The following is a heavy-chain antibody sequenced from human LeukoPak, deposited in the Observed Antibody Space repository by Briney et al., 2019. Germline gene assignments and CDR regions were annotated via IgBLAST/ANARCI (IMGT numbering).Heavy chain of an antibody. D-gene: IGHD3-3*01. J-gene: IGHJ6*04. Sequence: SQTLSLTCTVSGASINTGSYYWSWIRQPAGKGLEWIGRVYTKGGTNYNPSLKSRVTISVDTSKNQFSLKLSSVTAADTAVYYCARDFWSGYYPLDVWGKGTTVTVSS. CDR2: VYTKGGT. V-gene: IGHV4-61*02. CDR3: ARDFWSGYYPLDV. CDR1: GASINTGSYY.